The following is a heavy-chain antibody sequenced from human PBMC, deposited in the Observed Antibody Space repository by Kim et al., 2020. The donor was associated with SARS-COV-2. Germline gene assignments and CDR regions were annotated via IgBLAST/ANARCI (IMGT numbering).Heavy chain of an antibody. Sequence: GGSLRLSCSASGFTFSSYAMSWVRQAPGKGLEWVSVISGSGGNTYYADSVKGRFTISRDNSKNTLYLHMNSLRAEDTAVYYCAKAYSTRAALGYYYSYMDVWGKGTTVTVSS. CDR2: ISGSGGNT. D-gene: IGHD6-6*01. CDR3: AKAYSTRAALGYYYSYMDV. J-gene: IGHJ6*03. V-gene: IGHV3-23*01. CDR1: GFTFSSYA.